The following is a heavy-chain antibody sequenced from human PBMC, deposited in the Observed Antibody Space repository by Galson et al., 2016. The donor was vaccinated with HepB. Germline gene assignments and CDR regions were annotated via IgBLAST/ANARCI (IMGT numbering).Heavy chain of an antibody. CDR2: VSGHAGST. V-gene: IGHV3-23*01. J-gene: IGHJ1*01. CDR1: GFPFNTYA. Sequence: SLRLSCAASGFPFNTYAMPWVRQAPGKGLEWVSGVSGHAGSTYYADSVKGRFAISRDHFKNTLYLQMNSLRADDTAVHYCAKANIIMVTLGVFLDTWGQGALVTVSS. CDR3: AKANIIMVTLGVFLDT. D-gene: IGHD2-15*01.